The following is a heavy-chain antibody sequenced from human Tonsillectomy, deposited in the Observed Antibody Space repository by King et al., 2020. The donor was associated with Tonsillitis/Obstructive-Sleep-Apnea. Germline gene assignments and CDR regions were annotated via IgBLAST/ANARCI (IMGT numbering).Heavy chain of an antibody. CDR2: IYDSGST. CDR3: ARDMVLEAGGDAFDI. J-gene: IGHJ3*02. V-gene: IGHV4-59*01. CDR1: GGSISSYY. Sequence: QLQESGPGRVKPSETLSLTCTVSGGSISSYYWSWIRQPPGKGLAWIGYIYDSGSTNYNPSLKSRVTISVDTSKNQFSLKLSSVTAADTAVYYCARDMVLEAGGDAFDIWGQGTMVTVSS. D-gene: IGHD2-8*01.